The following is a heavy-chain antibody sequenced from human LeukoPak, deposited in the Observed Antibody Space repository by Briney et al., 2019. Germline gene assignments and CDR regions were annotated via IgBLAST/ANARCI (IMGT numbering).Heavy chain of an antibody. Sequence: GGSLRLSCAASGFTFSSYEMNWVRQAPGKGLEWVSYISSSGSTIYYADSVKGRFTISRDNAKNSLYLQMNSLRAEDTAVYYCARDGPHRYFDYWGQGTLVTVSS. CDR3: ARDGPHRYFDY. CDR2: ISSSGSTI. J-gene: IGHJ4*02. D-gene: IGHD1-14*01. CDR1: GFTFSSYE. V-gene: IGHV3-48*03.